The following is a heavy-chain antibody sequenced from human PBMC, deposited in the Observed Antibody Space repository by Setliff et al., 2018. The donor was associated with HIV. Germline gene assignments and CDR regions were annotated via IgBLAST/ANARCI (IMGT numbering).Heavy chain of an antibody. CDR1: GNNFSGYY. D-gene: IGHD3-22*01. J-gene: IGHJ6*03. CDR3: ARDSSGVLSLRYMDV. CDR2: IIPILSTT. Sequence: GASVKVSCKASGNNFSGYYMSWVRQAPGQGLEWMGGIIPILSTTHYAQKFQGRVTITADESTSTAYMELSSLRSEDTAVYYCARDSSGVLSLRYMDVWGKGTTVTVSS. V-gene: IGHV1-69*13.